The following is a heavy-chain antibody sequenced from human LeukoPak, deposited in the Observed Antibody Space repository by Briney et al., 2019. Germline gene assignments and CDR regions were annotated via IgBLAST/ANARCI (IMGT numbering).Heavy chain of an antibody. CDR2: IYSGGST. Sequence: GGSQRLSCAASGFTVSSNYMSWVRQAPGKGLEWVSVIYSGGSTYYADSVKGRFTITRDNAENSLYLQMSSLRAEDTAVYYCARTRSSGYLTLDYWGQGTLVTVSS. V-gene: IGHV3-53*01. J-gene: IGHJ4*02. CDR3: ARTRSSGYLTLDY. CDR1: GFTVSSNY. D-gene: IGHD3-22*01.